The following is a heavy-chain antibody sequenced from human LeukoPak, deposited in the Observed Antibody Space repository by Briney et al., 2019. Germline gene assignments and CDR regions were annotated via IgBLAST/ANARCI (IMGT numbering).Heavy chain of an antibody. D-gene: IGHD5-24*01. Sequence: SETLSLTYSVSGGSISGYKWAWIRQPAGKGLEWLGRSDDGGHTDYSPSLESRLTVSIDKSKNQVSLKLTSVTAADTAVYYCARAARRPDGWTGGSYHWGQGIPVTVSS. J-gene: IGHJ4*02. CDR2: SDDGGHT. CDR1: GGSISGYK. CDR3: ARAARRPDGWTGGSYH. V-gene: IGHV4-4*07.